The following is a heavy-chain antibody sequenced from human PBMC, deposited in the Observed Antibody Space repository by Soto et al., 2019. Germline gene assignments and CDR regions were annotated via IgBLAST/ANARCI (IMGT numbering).Heavy chain of an antibody. CDR3: ATVRWELHDAFDI. V-gene: IGHV4-31*03. D-gene: IGHD4-17*01. Sequence: QVQLQESGPGLVKPSQTLSLTCTVSGVSISTGGYYWSWIRQHPGRGLEWIGYIYHSGMTFSNPSPQSRVAISIDTSENQFSLKLSSVTAADTAVYYCATVRWELHDAFDIWGHGTMGSVSS. CDR2: IYHSGMT. CDR1: GVSISTGGYY. J-gene: IGHJ3*02.